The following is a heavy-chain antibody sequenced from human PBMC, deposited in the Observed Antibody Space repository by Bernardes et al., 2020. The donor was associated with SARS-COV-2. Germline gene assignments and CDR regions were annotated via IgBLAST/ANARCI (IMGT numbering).Heavy chain of an antibody. V-gene: IGHV3-66*02. CDR2: IYSGGST. J-gene: IGHJ3*02. Sequence: VGSLSLSCAASGFSVSDKDMNWVRQAPGKGLEWVSVIYSGGSTYYADSAKGRFTISRDGSTNTLYLQMNSLSVEDTAIYYCARGIAVAQGAFDIWGQGTMVSVSS. D-gene: IGHD6-19*01. CDR1: GFSVSDKD. CDR3: ARGIAVAQGAFDI.